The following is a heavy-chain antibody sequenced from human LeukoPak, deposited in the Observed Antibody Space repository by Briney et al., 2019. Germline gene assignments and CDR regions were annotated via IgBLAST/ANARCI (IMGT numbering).Heavy chain of an antibody. D-gene: IGHD6-13*01. CDR3: ARGSAAAGTGRRLYYYYYYMDV. V-gene: IGHV4-34*01. Sequence: SETLSLTCAVYGGSFSGYYWSWIRQPPGKGLEWIGEINHSGSTNYNPSLKSRVTISVDTSKNQFSLKPSSVTAADTAVYYCARGSAAAGTGRRLYYYYYYMDVWGKGTTVTVS. J-gene: IGHJ6*03. CDR1: GGSFSGYY. CDR2: INHSGST.